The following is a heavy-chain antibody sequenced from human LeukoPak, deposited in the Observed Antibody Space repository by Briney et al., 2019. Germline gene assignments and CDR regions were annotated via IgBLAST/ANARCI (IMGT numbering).Heavy chain of an antibody. CDR3: ARDQLYLVRGVPSDY. D-gene: IGHD3-10*01. V-gene: IGHV1-46*01. CDR2: INPSGGST. CDR1: GYTFTSYY. Sequence: ASVKVSCKASGYTFTSYYMHWVRQAPGQGLEWMGIINPSGGSTSYAQKFQDRVTMTRDTSTSTVYMELSSLRSEDTAVYYCARDQLYLVRGVPSDYWGQGTLVTVSS. J-gene: IGHJ4*02.